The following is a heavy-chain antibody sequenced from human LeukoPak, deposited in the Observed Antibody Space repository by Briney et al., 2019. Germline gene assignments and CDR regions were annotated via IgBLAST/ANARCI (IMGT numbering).Heavy chain of an antibody. CDR3: ARDAWATRLGS. CDR1: GESLNSYY. D-gene: IGHD2-15*01. Sequence: KPSETLSLTCAVYGESLNSYYWSWIRQPPGKGLEWIGEIYESGSTEYNPSLKSRVTISMVPSKQRFSLSLTSVTAADTAVYYCARDAWATRLGSWGLGTPVIVSS. J-gene: IGHJ4*02. CDR2: IYESGST. V-gene: IGHV4-34*01.